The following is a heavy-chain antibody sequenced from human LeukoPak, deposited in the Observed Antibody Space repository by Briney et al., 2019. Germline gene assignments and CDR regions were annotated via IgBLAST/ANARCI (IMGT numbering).Heavy chain of an antibody. D-gene: IGHD2-15*01. Sequence: GGSLRLSCAASGFTFSITWMSWVRQAPAKGLEWVGRIKSKIDGGTTDYAAPVKGRFTISRDDSKNTLYLQMDSLKTDDTALYYCAGGFDIWGRGTMVTVSS. V-gene: IGHV3-15*01. J-gene: IGHJ3*02. CDR1: GFTFSITW. CDR2: IKSKIDGGTT. CDR3: AGGFDI.